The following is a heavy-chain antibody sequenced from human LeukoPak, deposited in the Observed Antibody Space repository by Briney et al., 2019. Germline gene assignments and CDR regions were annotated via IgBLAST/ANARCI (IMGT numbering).Heavy chain of an antibody. CDR1: GFTFITYS. CDR3: AREMVRGVFDY. CDR2: IDPTSRTI. J-gene: IGHJ4*02. Sequence: PGGSLRLSCAASGFTFITYSMHWVRQAPGKGLEWVSYIDPTSRTIYYADSVRGRFIMSRDNAKNSLYLQMNSLRAEDTAVYYCAREMVRGVFDYWGQGTLVTVSS. D-gene: IGHD3-10*01. V-gene: IGHV3-48*04.